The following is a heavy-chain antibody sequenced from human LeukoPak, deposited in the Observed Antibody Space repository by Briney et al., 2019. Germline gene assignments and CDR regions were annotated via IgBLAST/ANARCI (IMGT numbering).Heavy chain of an antibody. CDR3: ATGLNTPNDF. CDR1: GYTFTDCD. J-gene: IGHJ4*02. D-gene: IGHD5-18*01. V-gene: IGHV1-8*01. Sequence: ASVKVSCKASGYTFTDCDFIWVRRASGQGLEWMGYMNPNDTKTGYARKFQGRVTMTRDTSTSTAFMELHSLTSDDTAIYYCATGLNTPNDFWGQGTLVIVSS. CDR2: MNPNDTKT.